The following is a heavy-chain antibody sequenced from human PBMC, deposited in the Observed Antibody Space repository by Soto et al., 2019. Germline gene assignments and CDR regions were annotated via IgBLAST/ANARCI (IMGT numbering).Heavy chain of an antibody. CDR3: GRGGRSVVVSATPRWCDP. V-gene: IGHV1-69*06. J-gene: IGHJ5*02. Sequence: QVQLVQSGAEVKKPGSSVKVSCKTSGDTFSTYAINWVRQAPGQGLEWMGGIIPIFGTANYAQKFQARGTIIADRSTSTAHMELGRLGAEDRAGYFCGRGGRSVVVSATPRWCDPWGQGTIVIVPS. D-gene: IGHD2-15*01. CDR1: GDTFSTYA. CDR2: IIPIFGTA.